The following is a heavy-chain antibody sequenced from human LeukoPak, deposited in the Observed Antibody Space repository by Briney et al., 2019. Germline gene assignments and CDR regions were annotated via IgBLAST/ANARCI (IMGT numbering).Heavy chain of an antibody. J-gene: IGHJ4*02. D-gene: IGHD2-21*01. CDR1: GFTFSSYS. CDR2: ISSSSSYT. Sequence: PGGSLRLSCAASGFTFSSYSMNWVRQAPGKGLEWVSSISSSSSYTYYADSVKGRFTISRDNAKNSLYLQMNSLRAEDTAVYYCARDLGGADYWGQGTLVTVSS. CDR3: ARDLGGADY. V-gene: IGHV3-21*01.